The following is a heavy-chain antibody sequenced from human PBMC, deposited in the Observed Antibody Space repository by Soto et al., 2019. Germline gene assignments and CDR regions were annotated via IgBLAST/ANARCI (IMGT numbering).Heavy chain of an antibody. CDR3: VRGAFKCGCYPYYFDY. J-gene: IGHJ4*02. V-gene: IGHV3-7*04. D-gene: IGHD6-19*01. CDR2: IKQDGSAQ. CDR1: GFTFSTSW. Sequence: GGSLRLSCAASGFTFSTSWMTWVRQAPGKGLEWVANIKQDGSAQYYVDSLKGRFSVSRDNAKNSLYLQMDSLRADDTAMYFCVRGAFKCGCYPYYFDYWGQGALLTVSS.